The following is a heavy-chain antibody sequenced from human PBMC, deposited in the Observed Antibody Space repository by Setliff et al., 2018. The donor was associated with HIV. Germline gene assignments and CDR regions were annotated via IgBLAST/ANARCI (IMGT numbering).Heavy chain of an antibody. CDR3: VRGSGYYYFDN. Sequence: GGSLRLSCAASGLIFSSYEMNWVRQAPGKGLEWIPFIGGHGSIIHYADSVKGRFTISRDNAKNMLYLQMNSLSADDTAVYYCVRGSGYYYFDNWGQGALVTVSS. CDR2: IGGHGSII. J-gene: IGHJ4*02. CDR1: GLIFSSYE. D-gene: IGHD3-22*01. V-gene: IGHV3-48*03.